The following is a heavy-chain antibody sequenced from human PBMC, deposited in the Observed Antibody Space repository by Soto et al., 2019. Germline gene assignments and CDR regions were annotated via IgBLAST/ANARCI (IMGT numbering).Heavy chain of an antibody. CDR3: ARDRLAAAGIYEGFDY. J-gene: IGHJ4*02. D-gene: IGHD6-13*01. Sequence: PGGSLRLSCAASGFTFSSYSMNWVRQAPGKGLEWVSSIGSSSSYIYYAESVKGRFTISRDNAKNSLYLQMNSLRAEDTAVYYCARDRLAAAGIYEGFDYWGQGTLVTVSS. CDR1: GFTFSSYS. CDR2: IGSSSSYI. V-gene: IGHV3-21*01.